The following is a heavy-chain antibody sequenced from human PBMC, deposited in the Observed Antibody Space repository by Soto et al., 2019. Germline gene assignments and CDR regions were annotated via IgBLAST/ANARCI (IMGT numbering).Heavy chain of an antibody. J-gene: IGHJ6*02. CDR2: ISSSGNTI. Sequence: QVQLVESGGDLVKPGGSLRLSCAASGVSFSDYYMNWIRQAPGQGLEWVPYISSSGNTIYDADSVKGRVTVSRDYVKNTLLLQKDHPVDDGAGVYYWARGKAADGFPCMDVWGQGTTVTVSS. CDR3: ARGKAADGFPCMDV. D-gene: IGHD6-13*01. CDR1: GVSFSDYY. V-gene: IGHV3-11*01.